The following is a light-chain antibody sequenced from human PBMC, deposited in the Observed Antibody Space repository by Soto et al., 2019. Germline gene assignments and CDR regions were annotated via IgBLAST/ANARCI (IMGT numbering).Light chain of an antibody. CDR1: QSVSGD. J-gene: IGKJ5*01. V-gene: IGKV3-15*01. CDR3: QQYNDWPIT. CDR2: DAS. Sequence: EIVLTQSPATLSVSPGERATLSCRASQSVSGDLAWYHHKPGQAPRLLIYDASTRALDTPARFAGSGSGTELTLPISSLQSEDFAVYFCQQYNDWPITFGQGTRLAIK.